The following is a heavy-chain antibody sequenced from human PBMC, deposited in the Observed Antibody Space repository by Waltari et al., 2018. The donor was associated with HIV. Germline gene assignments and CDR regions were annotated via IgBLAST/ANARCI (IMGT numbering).Heavy chain of an antibody. CDR3: ASRLCVRVVVAARGPYYFDY. D-gene: IGHD2-15*01. CDR1: GFTFSSYG. CDR2: ISYDGSNK. J-gene: IGHJ4*02. Sequence: QVQLVESGGGVVQPGRSLRLSCAASGFTFSSYGMHWVRQAPGKGLEWVAVISYDGSNKYYADSVKGRFTISRDNSKNTLYLQMNSLRAEDTAVYYCASRLCVRVVVAARGPYYFDYWGQGTLVTVSS. V-gene: IGHV3-30*03.